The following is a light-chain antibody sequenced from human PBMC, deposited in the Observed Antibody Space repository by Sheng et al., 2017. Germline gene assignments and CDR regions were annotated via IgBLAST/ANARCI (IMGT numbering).Light chain of an antibody. V-gene: IGLV1-44*01. Sequence: QSVLTQSPSASGTPGEMVTISCSGSTSNIGINTVNWYQQVPGTAPKLLIYSNNQRPSGVPDRFSGSKSGTSASLAISGLQSEDEADYYCAAWDDSLNGVVFGGGTKLTVL. CDR3: AAWDDSLNGVV. CDR1: TSNIGINT. CDR2: SNN. J-gene: IGLJ2*01.